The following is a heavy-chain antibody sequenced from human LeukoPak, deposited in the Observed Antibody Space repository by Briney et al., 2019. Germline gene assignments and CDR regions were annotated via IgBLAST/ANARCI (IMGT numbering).Heavy chain of an antibody. J-gene: IGHJ1*01. CDR2: INPNSGGT. D-gene: IGHD6-19*01. Sequence: ASVKVSCKASGYTFTGYYMHWVRQAPGRGLEWMGWINPNSGGTNYAQKFQGWVTMTRDTSISTAYMELSRLRSDDTAVYYCARSPYSSGWYVMYFQHWGQGTLVTVSS. CDR1: GYTFTGYY. CDR3: ARSPYSSGWYVMYFQH. V-gene: IGHV1-2*04.